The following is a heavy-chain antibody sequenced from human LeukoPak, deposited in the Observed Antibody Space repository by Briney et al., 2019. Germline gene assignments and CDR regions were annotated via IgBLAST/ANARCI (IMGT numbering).Heavy chain of an antibody. J-gene: IGHJ4*02. CDR1: GFMFSSYA. CDR3: AKGGKWDVTPFDY. D-gene: IGHD1-26*01. Sequence: GGSLRLSCAASSGFMFSSYAMSWVRRAPGKGLEWVSTISGGGGSTYYADSVKGRFTISRDNSKNTLYLQVNSLRAEDTAVYYCAKGGKWDVTPFDYWGQGTLVTVSS. CDR2: ISGGGGST. V-gene: IGHV3-23*01.